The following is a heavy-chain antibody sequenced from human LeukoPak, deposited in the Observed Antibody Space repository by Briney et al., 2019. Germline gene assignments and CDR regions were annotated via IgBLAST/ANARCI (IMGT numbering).Heavy chain of an antibody. CDR1: GGSISSYY. V-gene: IGHV4-59*01. Sequence: SETLSLTCTVSGGSISSYYWSWIRQPPGKGLEWIGYIYDSGSTNYNPSLKSRVTISVDTSKNQFSLKLSSVTAADTAVYYCARGGSGYDSFYYYGMDVWGQGTTVTVSS. CDR3: ARGGSGYDSFYYYGMDV. D-gene: IGHD5-12*01. CDR2: IYDSGST. J-gene: IGHJ6*02.